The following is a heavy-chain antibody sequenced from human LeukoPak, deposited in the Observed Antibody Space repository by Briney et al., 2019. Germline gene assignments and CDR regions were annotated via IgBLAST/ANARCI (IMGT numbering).Heavy chain of an antibody. CDR2: ISSDGSDK. CDR3: VSLVREPQH. J-gene: IGHJ1*01. D-gene: IGHD3-10*01. V-gene: IGHV3-7*01. Sequence: PGGSLRLSCTVSGFPFGTYYMGWLRQSLGKGLEWVAMISSDGSDKSYVDSLKGRVTISRDNAKSSLFPQMSRLTAEDTAVYYCVSLVREPQHWGRGTLVTVSS. CDR1: GFPFGTYY.